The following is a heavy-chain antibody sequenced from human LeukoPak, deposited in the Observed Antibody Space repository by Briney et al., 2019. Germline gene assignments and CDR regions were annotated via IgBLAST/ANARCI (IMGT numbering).Heavy chain of an antibody. CDR2: IYTSGSS. J-gene: IGHJ6*03. V-gene: IGHV4-61*02. CDR1: GGSLSSGSYY. CDR3: ARDPWGGGDYYYMDV. D-gene: IGHD2-21*01. Sequence: PSETLSLTCTVSGGSLSSGSYYWSWIRQPAGKGLEWIGRIYTSGSSNYNPSLKSRVTMSVDTSKNQFSLKLSSVTAADTAVYYCARDPWGGGDYYYMDVWGKGTTVTVSS.